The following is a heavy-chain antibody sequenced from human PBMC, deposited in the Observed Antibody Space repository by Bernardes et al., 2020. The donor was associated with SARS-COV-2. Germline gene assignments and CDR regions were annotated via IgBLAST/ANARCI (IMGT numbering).Heavy chain of an antibody. J-gene: IGHJ4*02. V-gene: IGHV3-21*01. CDR2: ISSSSSYI. CDR1: GFTFSSYS. Sequence: GGSLRLSCAASGFTFSSYSMNWVRQAPGKGLEWVSSISSSSSYIYYADSVKGRFTISRDNSKNTLYLQMNSLRAEDTAVYYCARDRRRYFDSWGQGTLVTVSS. CDR3: ARDRRRYFDS.